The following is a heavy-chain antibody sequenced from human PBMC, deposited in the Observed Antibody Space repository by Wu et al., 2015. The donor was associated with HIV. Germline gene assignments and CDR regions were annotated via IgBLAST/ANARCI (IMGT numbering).Heavy chain of an antibody. CDR3: ARDVEMATIYSYHYAMDV. CDR2: ITPMSGAA. CDR1: GGIFRSNA. Sequence: QVQMVQSGAEVKKPGSSVKVSCKDSGGIFRSNAVSWARQAPGQGLEWMGGITPMSGAAYYAQKFQGRLTITTDESTKTAYMELSSLKSDDTAVYYCARDVEMATIYSYHYAMDVWGQGTTVTVSS. J-gene: IGHJ6*02. V-gene: IGHV1-69*05. D-gene: IGHD5-24*01.